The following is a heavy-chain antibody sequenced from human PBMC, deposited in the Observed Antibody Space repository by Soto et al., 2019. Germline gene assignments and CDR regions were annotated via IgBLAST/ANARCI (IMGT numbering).Heavy chain of an antibody. J-gene: IGHJ3*02. CDR1: GYSISSGYY. V-gene: IGHV4-38-2*02. CDR2: IYHSGST. Sequence: PSETLSLTCAVSGYSISSGYYWGWIRQPPGKGLEWIGSIYHSGSTYYNPSLKSRVTISVDTSKNQFSLKLSSVTAADTAVYYCAREYGIYYDSSGYFDAFDIWGQGTMVTVSS. CDR3: AREYGIYYDSSGYFDAFDI. D-gene: IGHD3-22*01.